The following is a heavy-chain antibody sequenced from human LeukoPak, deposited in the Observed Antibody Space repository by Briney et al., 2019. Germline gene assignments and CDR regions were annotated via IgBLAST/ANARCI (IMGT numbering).Heavy chain of an antibody. CDR2: IYYSGST. CDR1: GDSISSYL. Sequence: SETLSLTCTVSGDSISSYLWSWIRQSPGKGLEWIGYIYYSGSTNYNPSLKSRVTISVDTSKSQFSLKVSSVTAADTAVYYCASTTVSNLNYFDPWGQGTLVTVSS. CDR3: ASTTVSNLNYFDP. J-gene: IGHJ4*02. D-gene: IGHD4-17*01. V-gene: IGHV4-59*01.